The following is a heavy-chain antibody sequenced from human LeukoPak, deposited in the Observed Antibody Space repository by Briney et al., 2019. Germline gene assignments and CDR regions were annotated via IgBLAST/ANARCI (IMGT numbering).Heavy chain of an antibody. J-gene: IGHJ5*02. CDR2: IYYSGST. V-gene: IGHV4-39*01. D-gene: IGHD3-10*01. CDR3: ARLGVTMVRGVIITRRGGWFDP. CDR1: GGSISSSSYY. Sequence: PSETLSLTCAVSGGSISSSSYYWGWIRQPPGKGLEWIGSIYYSGSTYYNPSLKSRVTISVDTSKNQFSLKLSSATAADTAVYYCARLGVTMVRGVIITRRGGWFDPWGQGTLVTVSS.